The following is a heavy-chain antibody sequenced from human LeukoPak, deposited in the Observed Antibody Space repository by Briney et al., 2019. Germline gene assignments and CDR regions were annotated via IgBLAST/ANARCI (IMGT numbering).Heavy chain of an antibody. CDR3: ARGGSFFVY. J-gene: IGHJ4*02. Sequence: PGGSLRLSCAASGFTFSGYDMNWVRQAPGKGLEWVSYISSSGTTIYYADSVRGRFTISRDNAKNSLYLQMNSLRAEDTAVYYCARGGSFFVYWGQGTLVTDSS. V-gene: IGHV3-48*03. CDR2: ISSSGTTI. CDR1: GFTFSGYD. D-gene: IGHD1-26*01.